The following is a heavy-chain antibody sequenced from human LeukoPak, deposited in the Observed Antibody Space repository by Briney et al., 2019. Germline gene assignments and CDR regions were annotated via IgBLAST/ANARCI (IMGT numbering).Heavy chain of an antibody. CDR1: GFTFSSYA. CDR3: AREVDY. CDR2: ISYDGSNK. Sequence: PGRSLRLSCAASGFTFSSYAMHWVRQAPGKGLEWVAVISYDGSNKYYADSVKGRFTISRDNSKNTLYLQMNSLRAEDTAVYYCAREVDYRGQGTLVTVSS. V-gene: IGHV3-30-3*01. J-gene: IGHJ4*02.